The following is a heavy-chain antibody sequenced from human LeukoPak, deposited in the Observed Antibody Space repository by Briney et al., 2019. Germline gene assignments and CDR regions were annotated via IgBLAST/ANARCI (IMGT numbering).Heavy chain of an antibody. CDR3: AREQGGGSGSYYNS. CDR2: IGTAGDT. CDR1: GFTFSDYD. J-gene: IGHJ5*02. V-gene: IGHV3-13*01. Sequence: GGSLRLSCAASGFTFSDYDMHWVRQATGKGLEWVSAIGTAGDTYYTGSVKGRFTISRDNSKNTLYLQMNSLRAEDTAVYYCAREQGGGSGSYYNSWGQGTLVTVSS. D-gene: IGHD3-10*01.